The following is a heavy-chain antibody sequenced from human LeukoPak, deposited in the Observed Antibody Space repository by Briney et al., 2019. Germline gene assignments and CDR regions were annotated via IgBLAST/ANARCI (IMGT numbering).Heavy chain of an antibody. CDR1: GDSFSSHY. CDR3: ARDLVTVTKGFDI. V-gene: IGHV4-59*11. D-gene: IGHD4-17*01. Sequence: SETLSLTCTVSGDSFSSHYWTWIRQPPGKGLEWIGYTSYIGSTNYNPSLTSRVAISIDTSKNQFSLKLSSVTAADTAVYYCARDLVTVTKGFDIWGQGTMVSVSS. J-gene: IGHJ3*02. CDR2: TSYIGST.